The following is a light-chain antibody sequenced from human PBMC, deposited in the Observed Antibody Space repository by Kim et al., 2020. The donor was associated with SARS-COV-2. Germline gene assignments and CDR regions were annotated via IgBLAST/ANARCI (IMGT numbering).Light chain of an antibody. CDR1: SLRSYY. Sequence: SSKLTQDPAVSVALGQTVRITCQGDSLRSYYASWYQQKPGQAPVLVIYGKNNRPSGIPDRFSGSSSGNTASLTITGAQAEDEADYYCNSRDSSGNPYVFGTGTKVTVL. CDR3: NSRDSSGNPYV. CDR2: GKN. V-gene: IGLV3-19*01. J-gene: IGLJ1*01.